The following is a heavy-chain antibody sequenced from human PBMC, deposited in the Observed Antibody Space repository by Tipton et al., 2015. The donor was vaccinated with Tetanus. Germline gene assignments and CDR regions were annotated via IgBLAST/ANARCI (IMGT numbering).Heavy chain of an antibody. CDR3: ARAPFDFSDYFDL. Sequence: SLRLSCAASGFTFNTYPMNWVRQAPGKGLEWVSSIYSGSTTYYRDSVRGRFTISRDSSKNSFHLQLNNLRDEDTAIYFCARAPFDFSDYFDLWGQGTPVTVSS. J-gene: IGHJ4*02. CDR2: IYSGSTT. D-gene: IGHD6-19*01. V-gene: IGHV3-23*05. CDR1: GFTFNTYP.